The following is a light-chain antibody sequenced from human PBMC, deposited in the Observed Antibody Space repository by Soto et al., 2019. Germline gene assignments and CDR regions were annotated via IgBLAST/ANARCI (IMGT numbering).Light chain of an antibody. V-gene: IGKV1-5*01. CDR3: QQYHTYPWT. CDR1: QSISSY. Sequence: DIPMTQSPSTLSASVGDRVTITCRASQSISSYLAWYQQKPGKAPKVLIFDASSLESGVPSRFSGSGSGTEFTLSISGLQPDDFATYYCQQYHTYPWTFGQGTKVDIK. J-gene: IGKJ1*01. CDR2: DAS.